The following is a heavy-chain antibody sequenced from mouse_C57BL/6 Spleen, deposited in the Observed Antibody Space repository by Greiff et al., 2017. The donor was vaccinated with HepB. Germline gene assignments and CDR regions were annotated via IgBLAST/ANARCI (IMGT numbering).Heavy chain of an antibody. D-gene: IGHD4-1*01. CDR1: GYAFTNYL. CDR3: ARRNWERAMDD. V-gene: IGHV1-54*01. Sequence: VQLQQSGAELVRPGTSVKVSCKASGYAFTNYLIEWVKQRPGQGLEWIGVINPGSGGTNYNEKFKGKATLTADKSSSTAYMQLSSLTSEDSAVYFCARRNWERAMDDWGQGTSVTVAS. J-gene: IGHJ4*01. CDR2: INPGSGGT.